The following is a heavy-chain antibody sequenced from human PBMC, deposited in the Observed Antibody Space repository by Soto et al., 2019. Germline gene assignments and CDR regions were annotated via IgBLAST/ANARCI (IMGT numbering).Heavy chain of an antibody. D-gene: IGHD2-2*01. V-gene: IGHV4-59*01. CDR2: IYYSGST. CDR1: GGSISSYY. Sequence: PSETLSLTCTVSGGSISSYYWSWIRQPPGKGLEWIGYIYYSGSTNYNPSLKSRVTISVDTSKNQFSLKLSSVTAADTAVYYCAGVGGYCSSTSCYYYYYYMDVWGKGTTVTVSS. CDR3: AGVGGYCSSTSCYYYYYYMDV. J-gene: IGHJ6*03.